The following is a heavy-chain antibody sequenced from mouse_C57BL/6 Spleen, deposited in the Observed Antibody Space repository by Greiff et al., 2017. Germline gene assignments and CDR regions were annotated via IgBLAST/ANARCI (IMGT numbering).Heavy chain of an antibody. V-gene: IGHV5-6*01. CDR1: GFTFSSYG. CDR2: ISSGGSYT. CDR3: ARGELRLAY. D-gene: IGHD3-2*02. J-gene: IGHJ3*01. Sequence: EVQGVESGGDLVKPGGSLKLSCAASGFTFSSYGMSWVRQTPDKRLEWVATISSGGSYTYYPDSVKGRFTIPRDNAKNTLYLQMSSLKSEDTAMYYCARGELRLAYWGQGTLVTVSA.